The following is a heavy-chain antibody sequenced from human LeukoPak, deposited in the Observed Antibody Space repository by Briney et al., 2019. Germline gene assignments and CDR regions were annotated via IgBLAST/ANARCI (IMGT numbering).Heavy chain of an antibody. CDR1: GFTFSSYW. V-gene: IGHV3-7*01. CDR2: IKQDGSEK. J-gene: IGHJ4*02. Sequence: GGSLRLSCAASGFTFSSYWMTWVRQASGKGLEWVANIKQDGSEKYYVDSVKGRFPISRDNAKNSLYLQMNSLRAEDTAVYYCARAFNEGYYFDYWGRGTLVTVSS. CDR3: ARAFNEGYYFDY.